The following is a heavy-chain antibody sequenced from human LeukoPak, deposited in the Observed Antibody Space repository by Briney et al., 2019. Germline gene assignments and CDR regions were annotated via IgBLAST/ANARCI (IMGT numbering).Heavy chain of an antibody. Sequence: GGSLRLSCATSGFTFSSYSMNWVRQAPGKGLEWVSYISSSSTIYYADSVKGRFTISRDNAKNSLYLQMNSLRAEDTAVYYCARDRAPPYSSSPAPFDYWGQGTLVTVSS. CDR2: ISSSSTI. V-gene: IGHV3-48*01. J-gene: IGHJ4*02. CDR3: ARDRAPPYSSSPAPFDY. D-gene: IGHD6-6*01. CDR1: GFTFSSYS.